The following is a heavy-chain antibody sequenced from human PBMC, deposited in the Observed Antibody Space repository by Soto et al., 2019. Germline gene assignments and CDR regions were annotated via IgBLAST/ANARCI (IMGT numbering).Heavy chain of an antibody. D-gene: IGHD2-21*02. CDR3: ARQRTTVVTQAYFDH. Sequence: PSETLSLTCFVSGESISSSSYYWGWIRRPPGKGLEWIGSIYYSGRTYYNPSFKSRVTISIDTSKNQFSLKLSSVTATDTAVYYCARQRTTVVTQAYFDHWGQGALVTVSS. CDR2: IYYSGRT. CDR1: GESISSSSYY. V-gene: IGHV4-39*01. J-gene: IGHJ4*02.